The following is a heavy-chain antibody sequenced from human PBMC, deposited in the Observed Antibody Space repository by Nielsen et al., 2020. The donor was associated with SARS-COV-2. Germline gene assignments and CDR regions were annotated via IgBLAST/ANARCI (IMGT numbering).Heavy chain of an antibody. J-gene: IGHJ4*02. CDR1: GFTFSSYS. V-gene: IGHV3-48*02. CDR2: ISSSSSTI. CDR3: VRDPPKYSSSSEGDFDY. D-gene: IGHD6-6*01. Sequence: GSLKISCAASGFTFSSYSMNWVRQAPGKGLEWASYISSSSSTIYYADSVKGRFTISRDNAKNSLYLQMNSLRDEDTAVYYCVRDPPKYSSSSEGDFDYWGQGTLVTVSS.